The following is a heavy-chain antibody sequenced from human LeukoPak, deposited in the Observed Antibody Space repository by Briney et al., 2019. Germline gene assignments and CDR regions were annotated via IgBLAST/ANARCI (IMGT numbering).Heavy chain of an antibody. CDR3: AKEGRNNWNGFDY. Sequence: GGSLRLSCAASGFTFSSYGMHWVRQAPGKGLEGVAVIWYDGSKKYYADSVKGRFTISRENYKNTLYLQMNSLRAEDTAVYYCAKEGRNNWNGFDYWGQGTLVTVSS. CDR1: GFTFSSYG. J-gene: IGHJ4*02. D-gene: IGHD1-20*01. V-gene: IGHV3-33*06. CDR2: IWYDGSKK.